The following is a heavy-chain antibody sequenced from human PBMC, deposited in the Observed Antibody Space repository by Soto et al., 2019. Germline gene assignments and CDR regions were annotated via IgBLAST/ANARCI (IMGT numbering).Heavy chain of an antibody. CDR1: GFTFSGSA. V-gene: IGHV3-73*01. D-gene: IGHD2-15*01. Sequence: GGSLRLSCAASGFTFSGSAMHWVRQASGKGLEWVGRIRSKANSYATAYAASVKGRFTISRDDSKNTAYLQMNSLKTEDTAVYYCTRHKDVYGGNAIYYYYGMDVWGQGTTVTVSS. J-gene: IGHJ6*02. CDR3: TRHKDVYGGNAIYYYYGMDV. CDR2: IRSKANSYAT.